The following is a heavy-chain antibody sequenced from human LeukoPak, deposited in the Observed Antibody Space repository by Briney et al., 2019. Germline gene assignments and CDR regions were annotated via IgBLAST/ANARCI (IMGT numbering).Heavy chain of an antibody. CDR1: GFSISSSA. CDR2: INNVASHI. CDR3: ASQGYGSGWTSGYFDY. D-gene: IGHD6-19*01. J-gene: IGHJ4*02. Sequence: PGGSLRLSCAASGFSISSSAMNWVRQAPGKGLEWVSSINNVASHIYYAGSVRGRFTISRDNAKNSVYLQMNSLRAEDTAVYYCASQGYGSGWTSGYFDYWGQGTLVTVSS. V-gene: IGHV3-21*01.